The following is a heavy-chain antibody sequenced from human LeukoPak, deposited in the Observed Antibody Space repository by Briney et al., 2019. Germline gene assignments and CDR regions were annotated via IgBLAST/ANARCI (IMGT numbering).Heavy chain of an antibody. Sequence: SETLSLTCAVYVGSFSGYYWSWIRQPPGKGLEWIGEINHSGSTNYNSSLKSRVTISVDTSKNQFSLKLSSVTAADTAVYYCARDGEADPYYYYGMDVWGQGTTVTVSS. V-gene: IGHV4-34*01. CDR3: ARDGEADPYYYYGMDV. J-gene: IGHJ6*02. CDR1: VGSFSGYY. CDR2: INHSGST. D-gene: IGHD3-3*01.